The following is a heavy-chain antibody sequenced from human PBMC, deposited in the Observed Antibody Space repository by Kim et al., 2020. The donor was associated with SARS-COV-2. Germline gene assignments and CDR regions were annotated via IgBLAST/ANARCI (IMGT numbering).Heavy chain of an antibody. Sequence: SVKGRFTISRDNAKNLLYLQMDSLKAEDTAVYLCAREGTNYYGEEYNWFDPWGQGTLVTVSS. D-gene: IGHD3-10*01. J-gene: IGHJ5*02. CDR3: AREGTNYYGEEYNWFDP. V-gene: IGHV3-21*01.